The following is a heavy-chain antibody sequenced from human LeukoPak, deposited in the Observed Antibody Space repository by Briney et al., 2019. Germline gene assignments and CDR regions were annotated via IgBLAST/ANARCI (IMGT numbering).Heavy chain of an antibody. CDR2: GFYTGSA. CDR1: GGSISGSTYY. V-gene: IGHV4-39*01. Sequence: SETLSPTCTVSGGSISGSTYYWAWIRQPPGKGLEWIGSGFYTGSAYFNPSLKSRLTIFVDTSKNQFSLDLSSVTAADTAVYYCARLRGAMTPVTSDFDYWGQGILVTVSS. D-gene: IGHD4-17*01. CDR3: ARLRGAMTPVTSDFDY. J-gene: IGHJ4*02.